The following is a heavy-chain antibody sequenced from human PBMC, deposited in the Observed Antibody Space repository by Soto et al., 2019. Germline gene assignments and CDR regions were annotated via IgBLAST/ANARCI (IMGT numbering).Heavy chain of an antibody. J-gene: IGHJ6*02. CDR2: VSYDGRNI. CDR3: AKETLRYYALDV. V-gene: IGHV3-30*18. D-gene: IGHD3-16*01. CDR1: GLTFNNYG. Sequence: PGGSLRLSCAASGLTFNNYGMHWVRQAPGKGLEWVATVSYDGRNIYYADSVKGRFTISRDNSQNTLYLQMNSLRGEDTAVYFCAKETLRYYALDVWGQGTTVTVSS.